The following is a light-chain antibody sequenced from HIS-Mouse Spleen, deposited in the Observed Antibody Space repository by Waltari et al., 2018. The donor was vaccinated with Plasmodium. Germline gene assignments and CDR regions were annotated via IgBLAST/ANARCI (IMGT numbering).Light chain of an antibody. CDR3: QQRSNWLLT. V-gene: IGKV3-11*01. J-gene: IGKJ4*01. CDR2: DAS. CDR1: QSVSSY. Sequence: EIVLPQSPATLSLSPGARATLSCRASQSVSSYLAWYQQKPGQAPRLLIYDASNRATGIPARFSGSGSGTDFTLTISSLEPEDFAVYYCQQRSNWLLTFGGGTKVEIK.